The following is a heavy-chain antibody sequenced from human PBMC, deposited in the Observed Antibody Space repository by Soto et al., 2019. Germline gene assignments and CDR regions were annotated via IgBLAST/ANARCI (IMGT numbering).Heavy chain of an antibody. CDR2: IYYSGST. J-gene: IGHJ5*02. Sequence: QVQLQESGPGLVKPSETLSLTCTVSGGSISSYYWSWIRQPPGKGLEWIGYIYYSGSTNYNPSLKSRVTISVDTSKNQFSLKLSSVTAADTAVYYCARHGDFWSGYSTGAVDPWGQGTLVTVSS. V-gene: IGHV4-59*08. D-gene: IGHD3-3*01. CDR3: ARHGDFWSGYSTGAVDP. CDR1: GGSISSYY.